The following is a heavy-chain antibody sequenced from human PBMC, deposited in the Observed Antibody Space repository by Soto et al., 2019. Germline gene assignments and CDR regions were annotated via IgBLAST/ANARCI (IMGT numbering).Heavy chain of an antibody. CDR1: GGSISSGDYY. V-gene: IGHV4-30-4*01. J-gene: IGHJ3*02. Sequence: SETLSLTCSVSGGSISSGDYYWSWIRQPPGKGLEWIGYIYYSGSTYYNPSLKSRVTISVDTSKNQFSLKLSSVTAADTAVYYCARVSSRMINAFDIWGQGTMVTVSS. CDR3: ARVSSRMINAFDI. CDR2: IYYSGST. D-gene: IGHD3-16*01.